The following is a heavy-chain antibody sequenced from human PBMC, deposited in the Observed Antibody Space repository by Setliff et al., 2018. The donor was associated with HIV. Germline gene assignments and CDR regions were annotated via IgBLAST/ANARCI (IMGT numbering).Heavy chain of an antibody. V-gene: IGHV4-39*07. D-gene: IGHD6-6*01. Sequence: SETLSLTCAVSGDSISSGRYYWGWIRQPPGKGLEWIGEINHSGSTNYNPSLKSRVTISVDTSKNQFSLKLSSVTAADTAVYYCARGGRSLAAQTWFDPWGQGTLVTVSS. CDR2: INHSGST. CDR1: GDSISSGRYY. J-gene: IGHJ5*02. CDR3: ARGGRSLAAQTWFDP.